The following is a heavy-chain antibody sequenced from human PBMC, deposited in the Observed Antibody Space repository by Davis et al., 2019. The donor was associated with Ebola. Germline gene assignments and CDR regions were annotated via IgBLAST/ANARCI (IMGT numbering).Heavy chain of an antibody. J-gene: IGHJ1*01. Sequence: ASVKVSCKASGYTFTSYAMIWVRQAPGQGLEWMGWINTNTGNPTYAQGFTGRLVFSLDTSVSTAYLQISSLKAEDTAVYYCAAMHGQWELLRLEYFQHWGQGTLVAVSS. CDR1: GYTFTSYA. CDR3: AAMHGQWELLRLEYFQH. V-gene: IGHV7-4-1*02. D-gene: IGHD1-26*01. CDR2: INTNTGNP.